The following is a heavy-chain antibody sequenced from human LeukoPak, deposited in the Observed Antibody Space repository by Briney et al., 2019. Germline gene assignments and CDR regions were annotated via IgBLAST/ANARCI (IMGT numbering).Heavy chain of an antibody. CDR3: ARENTVLRYFDRRMGLDY. CDR1: GGSFSGYY. V-gene: IGHV4-34*01. J-gene: IGHJ4*02. D-gene: IGHD3-9*01. Sequence: SETLSLTCAVYGGSFSGYYWSWIRQPPGKGLEWIGEINHSGSTNYNPSLKSRVTISVDTSKNQFSLKLSSVTAADTAVYYCARENTVLRYFDRRMGLDYWGQGTLVTVSS. CDR2: INHSGST.